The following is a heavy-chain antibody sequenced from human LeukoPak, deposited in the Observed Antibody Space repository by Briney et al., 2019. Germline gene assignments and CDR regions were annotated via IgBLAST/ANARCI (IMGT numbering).Heavy chain of an antibody. CDR1: GYTLTSYG. V-gene: IGHV1-18*01. D-gene: IGHD3-3*01. Sequence: ASVKVSCRASGYTLTSYGINWVRQAPGQGLEWLGWISAYTGDTKYAQNLQGRVNMTTDTSTSTAYMELKSLRSDDTAVYYCARDKKDFWSGYFYYYYMDVWGKGTTVTVSS. J-gene: IGHJ6*03. CDR2: ISAYTGDT. CDR3: ARDKKDFWSGYFYYYYMDV.